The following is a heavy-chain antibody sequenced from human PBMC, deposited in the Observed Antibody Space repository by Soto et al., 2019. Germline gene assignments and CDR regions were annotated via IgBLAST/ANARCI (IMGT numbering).Heavy chain of an antibody. CDR1: GGSSSSFY. J-gene: IGHJ4*02. CDR2: IYYSGST. CDR3: ARRWGGTFDY. V-gene: IGHV4-59*01. Sequence: ETLSLTCTVSGGSSSSFYWSWIRQPPGKGLEWIGYIYYSGSTNYNPSLKSRVTISVDTSKNQFSLKLSSVTAADTAVYYCARRWGGTFDYWGQGTLVTVSS. D-gene: IGHD2-21*01.